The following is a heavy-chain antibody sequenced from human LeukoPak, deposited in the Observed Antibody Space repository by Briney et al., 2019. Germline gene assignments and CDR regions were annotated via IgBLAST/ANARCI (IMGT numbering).Heavy chain of an antibody. D-gene: IGHD4-23*01. Sequence: SETLSPTCTVSGGSISSYYWSWIRQPPGKGLEWIGYIYSSGTTTYNPSLQSRATISLDTSKKQFSLKLRSVTAADTATYYCARDAGLVGTVVFDYWGQGTLVTVSS. CDR3: ARDAGLVGTVVFDY. V-gene: IGHV4-59*01. J-gene: IGHJ4*02. CDR1: GGSISSYY. CDR2: IYSSGTT.